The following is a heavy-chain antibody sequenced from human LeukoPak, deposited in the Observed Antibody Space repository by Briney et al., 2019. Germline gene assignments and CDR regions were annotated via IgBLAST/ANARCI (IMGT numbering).Heavy chain of an antibody. CDR2: INPSGGST. Sequence: ASVKVSCKASGYTFTSYYMHWVRQAPGQGLEWMGIINPSGGSTSYAQKFQGRVTMTRDMSTSTVYMELSSLRSEDTAVYYCARAIWFGEGHDYWGQGTLVTVSS. J-gene: IGHJ4*02. CDR3: ARAIWFGEGHDY. D-gene: IGHD3-10*01. CDR1: GYTFTSYY. V-gene: IGHV1-46*01.